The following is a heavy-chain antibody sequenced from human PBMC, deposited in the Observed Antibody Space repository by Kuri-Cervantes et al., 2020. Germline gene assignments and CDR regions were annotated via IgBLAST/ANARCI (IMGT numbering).Heavy chain of an antibody. Sequence: ASVKVSCKASGYTFTSYDINWVRQATGQGLEWMGWMNPNGGNTGYAQKFQGRVTMTRNTSISTAYMELSSLRSEDTAVYYCATSVIMGCSSTSCSIDYWGQGTLVTVSS. CDR2: MNPNGGNT. CDR1: GYTFTSYD. V-gene: IGHV1-8*01. J-gene: IGHJ4*02. D-gene: IGHD2-2*01. CDR3: ATSVIMGCSSTSCSIDY.